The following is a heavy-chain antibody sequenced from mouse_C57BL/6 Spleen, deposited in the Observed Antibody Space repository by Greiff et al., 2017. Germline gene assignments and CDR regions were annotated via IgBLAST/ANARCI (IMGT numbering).Heavy chain of an antibody. CDR2: IDPESGDT. D-gene: IGHD2-10*02. Sequence: EVQLQQSGAEFVRPGASVTLSCTASGFTINDDYMHWVKQRPEQGLEWIGWIDPESGDTDYASMFQGRATITADTSSNTAYLQLSSLPSEDTAVDYGTTSSMGSRWDWDFDGWRTGTTVTVSS. J-gene: IGHJ1*03. CDR1: GFTINDDY. CDR3: TTSSMGSRWDWDFDG. V-gene: IGHV14-4*01.